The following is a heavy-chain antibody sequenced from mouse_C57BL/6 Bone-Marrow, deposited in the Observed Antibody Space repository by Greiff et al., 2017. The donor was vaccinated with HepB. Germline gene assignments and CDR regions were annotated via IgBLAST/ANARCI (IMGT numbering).Heavy chain of an antibody. CDR1: GFTFSSYA. J-gene: IGHJ4*01. V-gene: IGHV5-4*03. D-gene: IGHD4-1*01. CDR2: ISDGGSYT. CDR3: ARSLTGTLYYAMDY. Sequence: EVKLMESGGGLVKPGGSLKLSCAASGFTFSSYAMSWVRQTPENRLEWVATISDGGSYTYYPDNVKGRFTIYRDNAKNNLYLQMSHLKSEDTAMYYCARSLTGTLYYAMDYSGQVPSVTFSS.